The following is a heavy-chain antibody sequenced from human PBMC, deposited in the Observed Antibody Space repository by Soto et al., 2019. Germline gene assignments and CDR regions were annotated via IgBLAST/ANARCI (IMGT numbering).Heavy chain of an antibody. D-gene: IGHD1-1*01. CDR2: IRSKPYGGTT. CDR1: GFTFGEYA. CDR3: TKRSYFDY. J-gene: IGHJ4*02. V-gene: IGHV3-49*03. Sequence: EVQLVESGGGLVQPGQSLRLSCIGSGFTFGEYAMSWFRQAPGKGLEWVGFIRSKPYGGTTEYAASVKGRFTISRDDSKSTAYLQMNSLKTEDTAMYYCTKRSYFDYWGQGTLVTVSS.